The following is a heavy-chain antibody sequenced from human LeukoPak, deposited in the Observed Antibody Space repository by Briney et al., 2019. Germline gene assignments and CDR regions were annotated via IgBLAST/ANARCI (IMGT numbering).Heavy chain of an antibody. Sequence: GGSLRLSCAASGFTFSSYAMSWVRQAPGKGLEWVAAISGSGGSTYYADSVKGRFTISRDNSKNTLYLQMNSPRAEDTAVYYCAKEYSGSYSGDYWGQGTLVTVSS. D-gene: IGHD1-26*01. CDR2: ISGSGGST. J-gene: IGHJ4*02. CDR1: GFTFSSYA. V-gene: IGHV3-23*01. CDR3: AKEYSGSYSGDY.